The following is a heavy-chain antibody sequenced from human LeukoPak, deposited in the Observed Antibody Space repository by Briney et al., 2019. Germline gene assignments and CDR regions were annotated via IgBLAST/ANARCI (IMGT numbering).Heavy chain of an antibody. V-gene: IGHV4-59*01. CDR3: ARAFRVGATYFDY. CDR1: GGSISSYY. J-gene: IGHJ4*02. Sequence: PSETLSLTCTVSGGSISSYYWSWLRQPPGKGLEWIGYIYYSGSTNYNPSLKSRVTISVDTSKNQFSLKLSSVTAADTAVYYCARAFRVGATYFDYWGQGTLVTVSS. D-gene: IGHD1-26*01. CDR2: IYYSGST.